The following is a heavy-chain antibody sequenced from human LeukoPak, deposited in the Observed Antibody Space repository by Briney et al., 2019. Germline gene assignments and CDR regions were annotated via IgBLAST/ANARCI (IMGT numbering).Heavy chain of an antibody. CDR3: ARGGSLAAAPHRYYFDY. CDR1: GYTFTSYG. V-gene: IGHV1-18*01. CDR2: ISAYNGNT. D-gene: IGHD6-19*01. J-gene: IGHJ4*02. Sequence: ASVKVSCKASGYTFTSYGISWVRQAPGQGLEWMGWISAYNGNTNYAQKFQGRVTMTTDTSTSTAYMELRSLRSEDTAVFYCARGGSLAAAPHRYYFDYWGQGTPVTVSS.